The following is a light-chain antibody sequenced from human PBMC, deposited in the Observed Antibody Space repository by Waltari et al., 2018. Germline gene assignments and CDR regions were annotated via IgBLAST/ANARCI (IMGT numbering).Light chain of an antibody. CDR3: HSRDASGSGGA. CDR1: SLRSYY. J-gene: IGLJ2*01. Sequence: TQDPAVSVAMGQTVRITCQGDSLRSYYASWSQQRPGQAPILVMYDKNSRPSGVPDRFSGSSSDDTASLTSTGAQAEDEAYYYGHSRDASGSGGAFGGGTKLTVL. V-gene: IGLV3-19*01. CDR2: DKN.